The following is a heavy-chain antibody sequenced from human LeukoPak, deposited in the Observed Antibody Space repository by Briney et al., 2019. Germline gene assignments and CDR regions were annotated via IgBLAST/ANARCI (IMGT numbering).Heavy chain of an antibody. Sequence: PGGSLRLSCADSGFTFSSYSMNWVRQAPGKGLEWVSYISSASSTIFYTDSVKGRFTISRDNAKNSLYLQMDSLRDGDTAVYYCARGGYCGSTSCSGSRFDFWGQGTLVTVSS. CDR1: GFTFSSYS. CDR2: ISSASSTI. CDR3: ARGGYCGSTSCSGSRFDF. D-gene: IGHD2-2*01. J-gene: IGHJ4*02. V-gene: IGHV3-48*02.